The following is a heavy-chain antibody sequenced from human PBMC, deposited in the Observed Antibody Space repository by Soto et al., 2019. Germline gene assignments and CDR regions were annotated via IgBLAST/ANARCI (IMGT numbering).Heavy chain of an antibody. D-gene: IGHD5-18*01. CDR1: GFTFSSYC. Sequence: QVQLVESGGGVVQPGRSLRLSCAASGFTFSSYCMHWVRQAPGKGLEWVAVISYDGSNKYYADSVKGRFTISRDNSKNTLYLQMNSLRAEDTAVYYCAKDAEYSYGYGLMDVWGQGTTVTVSS. CDR2: ISYDGSNK. J-gene: IGHJ6*02. CDR3: AKDAEYSYGYGLMDV. V-gene: IGHV3-30*18.